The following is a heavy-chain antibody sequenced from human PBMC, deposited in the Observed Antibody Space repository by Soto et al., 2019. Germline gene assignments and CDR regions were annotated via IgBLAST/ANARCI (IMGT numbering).Heavy chain of an antibody. CDR2: LYWDDDK. J-gene: IGHJ4*02. CDR3: ARALGSWGAYYFGY. Sequence: QITLKESGPTLVKPTQTLTLTCTVSGFSLHTYGVGVGWIRQPQGKALKWLALLYWDDDKHYSPSLKSILTITKETSKNQAVITKTNMDPVDTVTYYCARALGSWGAYYFGYWGQGTLVKVSS. CDR1: GFSLHTYGVG. V-gene: IGHV2-5*02. D-gene: IGHD3-16*01.